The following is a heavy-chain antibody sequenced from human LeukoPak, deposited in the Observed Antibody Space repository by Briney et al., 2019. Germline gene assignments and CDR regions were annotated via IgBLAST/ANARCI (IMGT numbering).Heavy chain of an antibody. CDR1: GFTFSSYA. D-gene: IGHD3-3*01. Sequence: GGSLRLSCAASGFTFSSYAMSWVRQAPGKGLEWVSAISGSGGSTYYADSVKGRFTISRDNSKNTLYLQMNSLRAEDTAVYYCAKDRGIFGTPNWFDPWGQGTLVTVSS. CDR2: ISGSGGST. V-gene: IGHV3-23*01. J-gene: IGHJ5*02. CDR3: AKDRGIFGTPNWFDP.